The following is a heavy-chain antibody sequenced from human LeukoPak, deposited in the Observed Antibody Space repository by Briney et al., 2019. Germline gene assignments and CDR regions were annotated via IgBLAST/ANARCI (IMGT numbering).Heavy chain of an antibody. CDR2: IYTSGST. CDR1: GGSISSGSYY. D-gene: IGHD2-15*01. CDR3: ARGIVVVAQLGYYYYYMDV. Sequence: SETLSLTCTVSGGSISSGSYYWSWIRQPAGKGLEWIGRIYTSGSTNYNPSLKSRVTISVDTSKNQFSLKLSSVTAADTAVYYCARGIVVVAQLGYYYYYMDVWGKGTTVTISS. V-gene: IGHV4-61*02. J-gene: IGHJ6*03.